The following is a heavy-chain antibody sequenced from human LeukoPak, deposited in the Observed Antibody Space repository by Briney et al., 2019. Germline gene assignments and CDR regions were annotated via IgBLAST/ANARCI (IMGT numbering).Heavy chain of an antibody. CDR3: ARGEIVITFGSSRPGDAFNI. Sequence: ASVKVSCKASGYTFTSYAMHWVRQAPGQRLEWMGWINAGNGNTKYSQKFQGRVTITRDTSASTVYMDLSSLRSGDTAVYYCARGEIVITFGSSRPGDAFNIWGQGTMVTVSS. CDR2: INAGNGNT. D-gene: IGHD3-16*01. J-gene: IGHJ3*02. V-gene: IGHV1-3*01. CDR1: GYTFTSYA.